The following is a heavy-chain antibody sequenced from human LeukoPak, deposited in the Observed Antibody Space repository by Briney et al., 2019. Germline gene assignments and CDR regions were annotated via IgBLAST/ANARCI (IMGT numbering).Heavy chain of an antibody. V-gene: IGHV3-49*05. D-gene: IGHD4-17*01. CDR2: IRSKAYGGTT. Sequence: KTGGSLRLSCTASGFTFGDYAMSWFRQAPGKGLEWVGFIRSKAYGGTTEYAASVKGRFTISRDDSKSIAYLQMNSLKTEDTAVYYYTRAKNGDVFSPPHYWGQATLITVSS. CDR1: GFTFGDYA. J-gene: IGHJ4*02. CDR3: TRAKNGDVFSPPHY.